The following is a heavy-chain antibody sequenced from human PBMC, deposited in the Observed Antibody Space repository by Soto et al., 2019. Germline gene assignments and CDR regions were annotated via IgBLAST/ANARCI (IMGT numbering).Heavy chain of an antibody. CDR3: ARQQMVYAILPPLDYSYYGMDV. V-gene: IGHV3-33*01. J-gene: IGHJ6*02. CDR1: GFTFSSYG. CDR2: IWYDGSNK. D-gene: IGHD2-8*01. Sequence: GGSLRLSCAASGFTFSSYGMHWVRQAPGKGLEWVAVIWYDGSNKYYADSVKGRFTISRDNSKNTLYLQMNSLRAEDTAVYYCARQQMVYAILPPLDYSYYGMDVWGHGTTVTVSS.